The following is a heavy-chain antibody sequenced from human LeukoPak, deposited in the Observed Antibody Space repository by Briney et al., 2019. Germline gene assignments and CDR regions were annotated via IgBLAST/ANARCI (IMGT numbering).Heavy chain of an antibody. CDR3: TRLKGGDGYNYSGY. V-gene: IGHV3-23*01. D-gene: IGHD5-24*01. J-gene: IGHJ4*02. CDR1: GFTFSSYA. Sequence: GGSLRLSCAASGFTFSSYAMSWVRQAPGKGLEWVSAISGSGGSTYYADSVKGRFTISRDNSKNTLYLQMNSLKTEDTAVYYCTRLKGGDGYNYSGYWGQGTLVTVSS. CDR2: ISGSGGST.